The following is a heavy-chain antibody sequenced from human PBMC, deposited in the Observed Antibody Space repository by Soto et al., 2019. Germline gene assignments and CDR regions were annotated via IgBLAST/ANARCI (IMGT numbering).Heavy chain of an antibody. CDR3: ARRPYDFWSGYPRDYGMDV. D-gene: IGHD3-3*01. J-gene: IGHJ6*02. CDR1: GYSFTSYW. Sequence: GESLKISCKGSGYSFTSYWIGWVRQMPGKGLEWVGIIYPGDSDTRYSPSFQGQVTISADRSISTAYLQWSSLKASDTAMYYCARRPYDFWSGYPRDYGMDVWGQGTTVTVSS. CDR2: IYPGDSDT. V-gene: IGHV5-51*01.